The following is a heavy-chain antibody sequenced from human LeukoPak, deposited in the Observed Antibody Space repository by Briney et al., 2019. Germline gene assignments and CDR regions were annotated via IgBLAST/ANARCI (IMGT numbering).Heavy chain of an antibody. D-gene: IGHD3-3*01. J-gene: IGHJ4*02. Sequence: PSETLSLTCTVSSGSISSYYWSWIRQPPGKGLEWIGYIYYSGSTNYNPSLKSRVTISVDTSKNQFSLKLSSVTAADTAVYYCARSYDFWPFDYWGQGTLVTVSS. CDR3: ARSYDFWPFDY. V-gene: IGHV4-59*01. CDR2: IYYSGST. CDR1: SGSISSYY.